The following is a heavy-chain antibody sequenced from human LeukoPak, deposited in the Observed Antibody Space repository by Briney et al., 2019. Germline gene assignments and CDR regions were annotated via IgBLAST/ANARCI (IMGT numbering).Heavy chain of an antibody. CDR3: ARGGRNYYDSSYH. D-gene: IGHD3-22*01. V-gene: IGHV1-2*02. Sequence: ASVKVSCKASGYTFTDYYMHWVRQAPGQGLEWMGWINPNSGGTNYAQKFQGRGSMTRDTSISTAYMELSRLRSDDTAFYYCARGGRNYYDSSYHWGQGTRDTVSS. CDR1: GYTFTDYY. J-gene: IGHJ5*02. CDR2: INPNSGGT.